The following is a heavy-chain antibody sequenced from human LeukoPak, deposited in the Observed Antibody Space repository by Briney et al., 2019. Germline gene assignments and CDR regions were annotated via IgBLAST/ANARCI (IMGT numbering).Heavy chain of an antibody. D-gene: IGHD4-17*01. CDR3: AKGDYGYYYYMDV. Sequence: GGSLRLSCAASGLTFSNNAMKWVRQAPGKGLEWVSTISGLGGSTYYGDSVKGRFTTSRDNSKNTAYLQMNSLRADDTAIYYCAKGDYGYYYYMDVWGKGTTVTVSS. V-gene: IGHV3-23*01. CDR1: GLTFSNNA. J-gene: IGHJ6*03. CDR2: ISGLGGST.